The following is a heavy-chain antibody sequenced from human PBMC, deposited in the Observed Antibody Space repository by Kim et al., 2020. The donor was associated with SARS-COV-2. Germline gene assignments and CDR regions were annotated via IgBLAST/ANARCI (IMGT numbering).Heavy chain of an antibody. J-gene: IGHJ4*02. Sequence: YADSLKGRFTNSRDNSKNTLYLQMNRLRAEDTAVYYCAKGTDILTGCPDYWGQGTLVTVSS. D-gene: IGHD3-9*01. V-gene: IGHV3-23*01. CDR3: AKGTDILTGCPDY.